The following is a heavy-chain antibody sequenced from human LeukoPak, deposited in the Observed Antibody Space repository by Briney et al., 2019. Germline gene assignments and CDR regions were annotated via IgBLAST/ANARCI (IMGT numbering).Heavy chain of an antibody. Sequence: GGSLRLSCAASGFTFSSYSMNWVRQAPGKWLEWVSSISSSSSYIYYADSVKGRFTISRDNAKNSLYLQMNSLRAEDTAVYYCARENSDCSGGSCYSDAFDIWGQGTMVTVSS. V-gene: IGHV3-21*01. CDR2: ISSSSSYI. D-gene: IGHD2-15*01. CDR1: GFTFSSYS. J-gene: IGHJ3*02. CDR3: ARENSDCSGGSCYSDAFDI.